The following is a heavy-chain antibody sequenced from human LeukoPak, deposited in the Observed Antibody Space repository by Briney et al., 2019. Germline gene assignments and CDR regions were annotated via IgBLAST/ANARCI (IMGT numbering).Heavy chain of an antibody. CDR3: ARDRTVRSWFDP. V-gene: IGHV4-4*07. D-gene: IGHD4-17*01. CDR2: IYTSGST. Sequence: TETLSLTCTVSGGSISSYYWSWIRQPAGKGLEWIGRIYTSGSTNYNPSLKSRVTMSVDTSKNQFSLKLSSVTAADTAVYYCARDRTVRSWFDPWGQGTLVTVSS. CDR1: GGSISSYY. J-gene: IGHJ5*02.